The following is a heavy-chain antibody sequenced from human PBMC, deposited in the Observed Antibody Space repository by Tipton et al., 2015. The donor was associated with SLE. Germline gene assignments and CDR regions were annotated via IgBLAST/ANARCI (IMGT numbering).Heavy chain of an antibody. V-gene: IGHV4-59*01. CDR3: ARARVNCRSECYPDSFDI. J-gene: IGHJ3*02. Sequence: TLSLTCTVSGDSISGYYWNWIRQSPGKGLEWIAFMYNTVSANYNPSFKSRVTMSPDTSKNQFSLKLTSVTAADTAVYYCARARVNCRSECYPDSFDIWGPGTMVTVSS. CDR1: GDSISGYY. D-gene: IGHD2-21*01. CDR2: MYNTVSA.